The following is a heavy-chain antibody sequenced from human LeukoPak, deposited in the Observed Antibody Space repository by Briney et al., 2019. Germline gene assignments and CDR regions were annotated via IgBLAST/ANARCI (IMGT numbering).Heavy chain of an antibody. V-gene: IGHV3-7*01. CDR1: GFTFSTYE. Sequence: GGSLRLSCAASGFTFSTYEMSWVRQAPGKGLEWVAYIKQDGSEKYYVDSVRGRFTISRDNAKNSLYLQVNSLRAEDTAVYYCARSGNNYYYYMDVWGKGTTVTVSS. D-gene: IGHD2/OR15-2a*01. J-gene: IGHJ6*03. CDR3: ARSGNNYYYYMDV. CDR2: IKQDGSEK.